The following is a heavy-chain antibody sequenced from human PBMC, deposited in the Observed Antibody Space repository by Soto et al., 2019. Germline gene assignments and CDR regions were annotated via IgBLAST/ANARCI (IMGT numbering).Heavy chain of an antibody. J-gene: IGHJ4*02. CDR2: IKSKTDGGTT. Sequence: PGGSLRLSCAASGFTFSNAWMSWVRQAPGKGLEWVGRIKSKTDGGTTDYAAPAKGRFTISRDDSKNTLYLQMNSLKTEDTAVYYCTTAWGDTAMVFDYWGQGTLVTVSS. V-gene: IGHV3-15*01. CDR1: GFTFSNAW. D-gene: IGHD5-18*01. CDR3: TTAWGDTAMVFDY.